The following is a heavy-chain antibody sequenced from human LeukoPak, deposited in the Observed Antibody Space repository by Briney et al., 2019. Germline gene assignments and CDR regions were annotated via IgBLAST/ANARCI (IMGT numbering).Heavy chain of an antibody. V-gene: IGHV4-34*01. J-gene: IGHJ4*02. CDR3: AREGLKNVHNPLGY. CDR2: IKEREKT. CDR1: GGTLSGYY. Sequence: PSETLSLTCAVYGGTLSGYYWSWIRQPPGKGLEWIGEIKEREKTNYNPSLKSRVTISIDTSKNQFSLKLSSVTAADTAVYCCAREGLKNVHNPLGYWGQGTLVTVSP. D-gene: IGHD5-24*01.